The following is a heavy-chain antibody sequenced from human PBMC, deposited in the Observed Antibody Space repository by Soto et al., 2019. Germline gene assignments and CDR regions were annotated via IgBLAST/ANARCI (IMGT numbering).Heavy chain of an antibody. V-gene: IGHV1-8*01. CDR2: VNPNSGNT. Sequence: QVQLVQSGAEVKKPGASVKVSCKASGYTFASYDINWVRQATGQGLEWMGWVNPNSGNTGYAQRVQGRVTMTRNTSISTTYMELSSLRSEDTAVYYCARVRVTAAEYFYYYGMDVWGQGTTVTVSS. J-gene: IGHJ6*02. CDR3: ARVRVTAAEYFYYYGMDV. CDR1: GYTFASYD. D-gene: IGHD4-4*01.